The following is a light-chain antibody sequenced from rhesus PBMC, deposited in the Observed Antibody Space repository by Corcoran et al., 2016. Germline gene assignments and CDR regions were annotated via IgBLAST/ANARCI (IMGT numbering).Light chain of an antibody. J-gene: IGKJ2*01. Sequence: DIQMTQSPSSLSASVGDRVTITCRASQGISSYLAWYQQKPGKAPKLLIYKASTLQSGVPSRFSGSGSGTDFTLPISRLQPEDFATYYCQQRNSYPYSFGQGTKVEIK. CDR2: KAS. V-gene: IGKV1-25*01. CDR1: QGISSY. CDR3: QQRNSYPYS.